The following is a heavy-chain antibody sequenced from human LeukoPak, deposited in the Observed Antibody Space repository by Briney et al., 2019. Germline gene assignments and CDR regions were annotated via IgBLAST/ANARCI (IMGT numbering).Heavy chain of an antibody. V-gene: IGHV3-15*01. CDR3: TAVPHDSAV. D-gene: IGHD3-22*01. CDR2: IKSKTDGGTT. J-gene: IGHJ4*02. CDR1: TFAFNNAW. Sequence: GGSLRLSCAASTFAFNNAWMSWFRRAPGKGLEWVGHIKSKTDGGTTDYAAPVQGRFTISRDDSKDRLYLQMNSLKTEDTAVYYCTAVPHDSAVWGQGTLVTVSS.